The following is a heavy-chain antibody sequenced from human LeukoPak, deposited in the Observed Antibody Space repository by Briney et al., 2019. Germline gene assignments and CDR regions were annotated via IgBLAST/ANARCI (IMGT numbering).Heavy chain of an antibody. V-gene: IGHV5-51*01. Sequence: GESLKISCKGSGCSFTSYWIGWVRQMPGKGLEWMGIIYPGDSDTRYSPSFQGQVAISADKSISTAYLQWSSLKASDTAMYYCASRIYDDAFDIWGQGTMVTVSS. CDR1: GCSFTSYW. CDR2: IYPGDSDT. J-gene: IGHJ3*02. CDR3: ASRIYDDAFDI. D-gene: IGHD3-3*01.